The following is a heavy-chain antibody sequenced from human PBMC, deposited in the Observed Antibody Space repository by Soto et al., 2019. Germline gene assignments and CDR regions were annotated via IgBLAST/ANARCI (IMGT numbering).Heavy chain of an antibody. J-gene: IGHJ6*02. Sequence: GGSLRLSCAASGFTVSSNYMSWVRQAPGKGLEWVSVIYSGGSTYYADSVKGRFTISRDNSKNTLYLQMNSLRAEDTAVYYCGGWGVGEDGYNYYSYSGRAVWAQGTTVPVPS. CDR3: GGWGVGEDGYNYYSYSGRAV. CDR2: IYSGGST. D-gene: IGHD5-12*01. V-gene: IGHV3-53*01. CDR1: GFTVSSNY.